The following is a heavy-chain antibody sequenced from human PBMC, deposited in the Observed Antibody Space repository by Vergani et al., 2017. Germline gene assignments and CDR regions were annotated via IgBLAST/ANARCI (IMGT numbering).Heavy chain of an antibody. CDR3: ATGNYYDSSGYPYFDY. J-gene: IGHJ4*02. D-gene: IGHD3-22*01. CDR2: VNPNSGGK. V-gene: IGHV1-2*06. Sequence: QVQLVQSGAEVKKPGASVKVSCKASGYTFTGYYMHWVRQAPGQGLEWMGRVNPNSGGKNYAQKFQGRVTITADKSTSTAYMELSSLRSEDTAVYYCATGNYYDSSGYPYFDYWGQGTLVTVSS. CDR1: GYTFTGYY.